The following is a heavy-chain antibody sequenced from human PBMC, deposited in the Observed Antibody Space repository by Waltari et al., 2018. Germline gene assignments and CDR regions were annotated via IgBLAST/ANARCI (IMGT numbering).Heavy chain of an antibody. D-gene: IGHD3-22*01. V-gene: IGHV4-34*01. Sequence: QAPIQQWGTGQLKASETLSLPCAVYNAPLTESYWSWVRQAPGKGLEWIGKIIHEGDTKYKSSLRNRLTLSVDTSTKQFSLTLRSVIAADTATYYCARGGTFPGYYYYMDIWGKGTPVTVSS. CDR2: IIHEGDT. CDR1: NAPLTESY. J-gene: IGHJ6*03. CDR3: ARGGTFPGYYYYMDI.